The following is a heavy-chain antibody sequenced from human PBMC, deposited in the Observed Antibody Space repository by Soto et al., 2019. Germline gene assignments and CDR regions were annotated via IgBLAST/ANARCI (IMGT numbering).Heavy chain of an antibody. Sequence: PGGSLRLSCAASGFTFSSYAMSCDRRPPGRGLECVYAFDRTGTNTNYVDSVKGRFTISRDNSQNTLYLQMNSLRAEDTAVYFCSGRRRHGSHQYFGMGVWGQGTTVTV. J-gene: IGHJ6*02. CDR1: GFTFSSYA. V-gene: IGHV3-23*01. CDR2: FDRTGTNT. D-gene: IGHD2-2*01. CDR3: SGRRRHGSHQYFGMGV.